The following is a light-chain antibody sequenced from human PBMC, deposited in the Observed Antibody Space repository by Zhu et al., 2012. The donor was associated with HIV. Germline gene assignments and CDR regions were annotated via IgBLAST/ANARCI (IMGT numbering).Light chain of an antibody. CDR2: GAS. Sequence: EIVMTQSPATLSVSPGERATLSCRASQSIKNNLAWYQQKPGQAPRLLIFGASNRATGIPDRFSGSGSGTDFTLTISRLEPEDSAVYYCQQYLTLITFGQGTRVEIK. V-gene: IGKV3D-15*01. CDR1: QSIKNN. J-gene: IGKJ5*01. CDR3: QQYLTLIT.